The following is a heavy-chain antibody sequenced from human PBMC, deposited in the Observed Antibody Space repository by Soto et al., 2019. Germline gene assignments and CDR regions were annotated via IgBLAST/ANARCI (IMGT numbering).Heavy chain of an antibody. CDR2: IYHSGST. V-gene: IGHV4-30-2*01. CDR3: ARAVVYCSGGSCWVWFDH. CDR1: GGSICSGGYS. J-gene: IGHJ5*02. Sequence: PSETLSLTCAVSGGSICSGGYSWSWIRQPPGKGLEWIGYIYHSGSTSYNPSLKSRVTISVDRSKNQFSLKLSSVTAADTAVYDCARAVVYCSGGSCWVWFDHWGQGTLVTVSS. D-gene: IGHD2-15*01.